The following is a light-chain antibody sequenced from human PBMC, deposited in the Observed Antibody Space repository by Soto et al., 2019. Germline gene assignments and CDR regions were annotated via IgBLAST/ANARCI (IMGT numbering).Light chain of an antibody. Sequence: EIVLTQSPATLSLSPGERATLSCRASQRVSSNYLAWYQQKPGQAPKLLIYGASDRSSGIPERFSGSGSGTDFTLTISRLEPEDFAVYYCQQYGSSQSTFGQGTKLEI. J-gene: IGKJ2*01. CDR3: QQYGSSQST. CDR1: QRVSSNY. V-gene: IGKV3-20*01. CDR2: GAS.